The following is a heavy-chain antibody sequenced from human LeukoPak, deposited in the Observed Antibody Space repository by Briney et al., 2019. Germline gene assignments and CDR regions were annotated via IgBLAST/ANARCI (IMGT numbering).Heavy chain of an antibody. D-gene: IGHD2-21*02. CDR1: GVSFSRAW. J-gene: IGHJ4*02. V-gene: IGHV3-15*05. CDR2: IKSKSDGGTT. CDR3: TTVTLRPVGL. Sequence: GGSLRLPCAASGVSFSRAWMSWVRQAPGKGLEWVGRIKSKSDGGTTDYASPVKGRFTISRDDSKKTLFLQVNSLKIEDTAVYYCTTVTLRPVGLWGQGTLVTVSS.